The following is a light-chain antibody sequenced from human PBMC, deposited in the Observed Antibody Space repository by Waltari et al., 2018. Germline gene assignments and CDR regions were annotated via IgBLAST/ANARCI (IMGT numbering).Light chain of an antibody. Sequence: EIVLAQSPGTLSLSPGERGTLSCRASQSVSRFLAWYQQKPGQAPRLLLYGASTRATGIPDRFSGSGYGTDFSLTISRLEPEDFAVYYCQKYDRLPATFGQGTKVEIK. J-gene: IGKJ1*01. CDR2: GAS. V-gene: IGKV3-20*01. CDR1: QSVSRF. CDR3: QKYDRLPAT.